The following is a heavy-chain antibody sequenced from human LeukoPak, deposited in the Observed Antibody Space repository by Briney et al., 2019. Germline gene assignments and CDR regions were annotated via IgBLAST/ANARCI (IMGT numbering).Heavy chain of an antibody. V-gene: IGHV4-39*01. D-gene: IGHD3-22*01. CDR2: IYYSGNT. CDR3: ARTFYDSSGLYY. J-gene: IGHJ4*02. Sequence: SETLSLTCSVSGGSISSNNYWGWIRQPPGKGLEWIGSIYYSGNTYYNPSLKSRVTISVDTSKNQFSLKLRSVTAADTAVYYCARTFYDSSGLYYWGQGTLVTVSS. CDR1: GGSISSNNY.